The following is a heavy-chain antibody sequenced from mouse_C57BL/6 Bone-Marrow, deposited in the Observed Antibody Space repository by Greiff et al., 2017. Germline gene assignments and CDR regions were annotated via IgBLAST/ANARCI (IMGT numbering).Heavy chain of an antibody. D-gene: IGHD1-1*01. J-gene: IGHJ4*01. CDR1: GYTFTDYY. CDR2: IFPGSGST. CDR3: ARTPLYFYYAMDY. Sequence: VKVVESGPELVKPGASVKISCKASGYTFTDYYINWVKQRPGQGLEWIGWIFPGSGSTYYNEKFKGKATLTVDKSSSTAYMLLSSLTSEDSAVYFCARTPLYFYYAMDYWGQGTSVTVSS. V-gene: IGHV1-75*01.